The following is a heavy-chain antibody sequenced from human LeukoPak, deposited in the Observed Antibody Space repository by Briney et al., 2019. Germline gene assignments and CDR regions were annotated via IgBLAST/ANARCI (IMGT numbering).Heavy chain of an antibody. J-gene: IGHJ3*02. CDR3: ARSGLGYCSSTSCPRDAFDI. CDR1: GFTFSSYA. D-gene: IGHD2-2*01. Sequence: RGSLRLSCAASGFTFSSYAMHWVRQAPGKGLEWVAVISYDGSNKYYADSVKGRFTISRDNSKNTLYLQMNSLRAEDTAVYYCARSGLGYCSSTSCPRDAFDIWGQGTMVTVSS. V-gene: IGHV3-30-3*01. CDR2: ISYDGSNK.